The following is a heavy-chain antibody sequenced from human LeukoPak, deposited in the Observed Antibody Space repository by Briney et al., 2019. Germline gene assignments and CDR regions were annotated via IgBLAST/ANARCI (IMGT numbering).Heavy chain of an antibody. CDR1: GYTFTVYY. CDR3: ARVLDSHHYYGSNNGGVGPFDY. J-gene: IGHJ4*02. V-gene: IGHV1-46*01. Sequence: ASVKVSCKASGYTFTVYYMHWVRQAPGQGLEWMGIINPSGGSTSYAQKFQGRVTMTRDMSTSTVYMELSSLRSEDTAVYYCARVLDSHHYYGSNNGGVGPFDYWGQGTLVTVSS. CDR2: INPSGGST. D-gene: IGHD3-22*01.